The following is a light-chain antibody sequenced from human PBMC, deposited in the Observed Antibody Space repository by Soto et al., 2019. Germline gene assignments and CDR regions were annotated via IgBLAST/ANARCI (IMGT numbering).Light chain of an antibody. J-gene: IGLJ2*01. CDR1: SSDVGGYNY. CDR2: DVS. Sequence: QSALTQPASGSGSPGQSLTISCTGTSSDVGGYNYVSWYQQHPGKAPKLMIYDVSNRPSGVSTPFSGSKSSKTAYQTISGLQAEDEADYYCSSYKSSSTPVVFGGGTTLTVL. CDR3: SSYKSSSTPVV. V-gene: IGLV2-14*01.